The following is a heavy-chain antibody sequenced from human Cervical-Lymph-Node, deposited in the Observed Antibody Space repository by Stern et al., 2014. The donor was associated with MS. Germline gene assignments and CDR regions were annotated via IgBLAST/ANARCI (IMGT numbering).Heavy chain of an antibody. V-gene: IGHV5-51*03. D-gene: IGHD3-10*01. CDR3: ARNYGSGSYTQFDP. CDR2: IYPGDSDT. J-gene: IGHJ5*02. CDR1: GFSFTSFW. Sequence: EVQLVQSGAEVQKPGDSLKISCKASGFSFTSFWIGWVRQMPGKGLEWMGIIYPGDSDTRYSPSFQGHVTISADKSISTAYLQWSSLKASDTAIYYCARNYGSGSYTQFDPWGQGTLVTVSS.